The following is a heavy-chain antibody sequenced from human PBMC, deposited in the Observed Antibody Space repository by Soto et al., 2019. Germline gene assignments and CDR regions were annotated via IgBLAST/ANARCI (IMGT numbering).Heavy chain of an antibody. CDR3: AKSVYNWNDGFFDY. J-gene: IGHJ4*02. CDR2: ISYDGINK. D-gene: IGHD1-1*01. CDR1: GFTFSSYG. Sequence: QVQLVESGGGVVQPGRSLRLSCAASGFTFSSYGMHWVRQAPGKGLEWVSVISYDGINKYYADSVKGRFTISRDNSKNRLYLQMNSLRSEDRAVYYCAKSVYNWNDGFFDYWGQGTLVTVSS. V-gene: IGHV3-30*18.